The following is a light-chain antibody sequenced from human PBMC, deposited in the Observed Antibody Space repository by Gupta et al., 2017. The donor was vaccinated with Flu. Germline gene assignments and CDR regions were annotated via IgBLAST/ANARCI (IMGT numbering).Light chain of an antibody. J-gene: IGKJ2*01. CDR2: SGS. V-gene: IGKV3D-15*01. CDR3: QQYKHWPPYS. Sequence: VMTQSPATVSLPPGETATLSCRASRNIGVDLAWYQQKPGQAPRLLIHSGSTRATGIPARFRGAGSGTDFILTITSRQSDDFAVYYCQQYKHWPPYSFGQGTKLE. CDR1: RNIGVD.